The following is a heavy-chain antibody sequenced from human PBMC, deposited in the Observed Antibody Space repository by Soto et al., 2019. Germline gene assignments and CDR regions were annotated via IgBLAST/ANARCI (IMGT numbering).Heavy chain of an antibody. CDR1: GGSISISNW. V-gene: IGHV4-4*02. J-gene: IGHJ6*02. CDR2: IYHSGST. Sequence: SETLSLTCAVSGGSISISNWWSWFRQRPGKELEWLGEIYHSGSTNYNPSLKSRVTISVDKSKNQFSLKLSSVTAADTAVYSCARVGGNWAPPYYSYYGMDVWGQGTAVTVSS. D-gene: IGHD7-27*01. CDR3: ARVGGNWAPPYYSYYGMDV.